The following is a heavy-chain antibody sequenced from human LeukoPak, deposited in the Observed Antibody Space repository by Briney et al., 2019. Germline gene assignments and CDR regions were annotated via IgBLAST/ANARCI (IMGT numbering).Heavy chain of an antibody. D-gene: IGHD6-6*01. V-gene: IGHV3-23*01. CDR3: AKWKYSNSGIDDY. J-gene: IGHJ4*02. Sequence: GGSLRLSCAASGFTFSSYAMSWVRQVPGKGLEWVSVISGSGGNTYYADSVKGRLTISRDNSKNMLYLQMNSLRAEDTAVYYCAKWKYSNSGIDDYWGQGTLVTVSS. CDR2: ISGSGGNT. CDR1: GFTFSSYA.